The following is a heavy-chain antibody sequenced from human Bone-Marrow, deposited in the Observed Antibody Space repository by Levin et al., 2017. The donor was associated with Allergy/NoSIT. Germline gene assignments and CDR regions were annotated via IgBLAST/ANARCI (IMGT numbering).Heavy chain of an antibody. CDR2: TYYRSKWYN. Sequence: SQTLSLTCAISGDRVSSTSAAWYWIRQSPSRGLEWLGRTYYRSKWYNDYAVSVKSRIIINPDTSKNQFSLQLNSVTPEDTAVYYCARVWGSGYDHGVDVWGQGTTVTVSS. D-gene: IGHD7-27*01. CDR1: GDRVSSTSAA. J-gene: IGHJ6*02. CDR3: ARVWGSGYDHGVDV. V-gene: IGHV6-1*01.